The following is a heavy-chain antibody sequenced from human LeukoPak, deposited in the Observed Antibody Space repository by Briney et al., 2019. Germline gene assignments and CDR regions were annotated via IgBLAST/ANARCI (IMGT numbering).Heavy chain of an antibody. V-gene: IGHV3-11*05. J-gene: IGHJ4*02. Sequence: PGGSLRLSCAASGFTFSDYYMSWIRQAPGKGLEWVSCISSRSDYMHYADSVKGRFTISRDNAKNSLYLQLNDLRVEDTAVYYCARDFSGFDYWGQGTLVTVSS. CDR3: ARDFSGFDY. CDR2: ISSRSDYM. D-gene: IGHD3-3*01. CDR1: GFTFSDYY.